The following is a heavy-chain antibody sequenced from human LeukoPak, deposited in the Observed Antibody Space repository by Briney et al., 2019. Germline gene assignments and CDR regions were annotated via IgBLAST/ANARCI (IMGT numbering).Heavy chain of an antibody. Sequence: SEILSLTCNVSGGSFTGHYWSWVRQSPEKGLEWIGQIYHTGSTHYNPSLRSRFAISVDTSKNKFFLNVKSVTAADTAVYFCAREGRWGMKYYFDFWGQGTLVIVSS. CDR3: AREGRWGMKYYFDF. V-gene: IGHV4-59*11. J-gene: IGHJ4*02. D-gene: IGHD4-23*01. CDR1: GGSFTGHY. CDR2: IYHTGST.